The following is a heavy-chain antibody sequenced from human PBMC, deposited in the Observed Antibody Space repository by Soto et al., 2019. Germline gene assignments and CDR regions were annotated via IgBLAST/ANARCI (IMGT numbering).Heavy chain of an antibody. J-gene: IGHJ6*02. CDR2: IIPMFGSA. Sequence: QVQLVQSGAAVKKPGSSVKVSCKGSGGNRYTITWVRQAPGQGLEWMGRIIPMFGSATYAQNFQGRVTISADKSTSTAYMELSSLRSEDTAVYYCARDSGRSDVVPAAISAMDVWGQGTTVTVSS. CDR3: ARDSGRSDVVPAAISAMDV. V-gene: IGHV1-69*08. CDR1: GGNRYT. D-gene: IGHD2-2*01.